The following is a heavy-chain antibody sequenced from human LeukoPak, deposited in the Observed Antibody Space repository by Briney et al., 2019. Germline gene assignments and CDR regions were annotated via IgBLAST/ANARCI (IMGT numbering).Heavy chain of an antibody. D-gene: IGHD6-19*01. CDR2: ISYDGSNK. V-gene: IGHV3-30-3*01. J-gene: IGHJ4*02. CDR1: GFTFSSYA. CDR3: AREYSSGWYCIGY. Sequence: GGSLRLSCAASGFTFSSYAIHWVRQAPGKGLEWVAVISYDGSNKYYADSVKGRFTISRDNSKNTLYLQMNSLRAEDTAVYYCAREYSSGWYCIGYWGQGTLVTVSS.